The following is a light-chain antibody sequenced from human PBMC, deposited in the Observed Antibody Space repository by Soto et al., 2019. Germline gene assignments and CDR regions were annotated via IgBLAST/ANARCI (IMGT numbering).Light chain of an antibody. CDR2: DAS. J-gene: IGKJ1*01. CDR1: QSVTNNY. Sequence: EMVLTHSAGTLSLSPGERATLSCRASQSVTNNYLDCFHQKPGQAPRLLIYDASIRAHGIPDRFSGIRSETDFTLTLSRLEPEDSAVYYCQQCSFSPRTFGQGPKVDTK. CDR3: QQCSFSPRT. V-gene: IGKV3-20*01.